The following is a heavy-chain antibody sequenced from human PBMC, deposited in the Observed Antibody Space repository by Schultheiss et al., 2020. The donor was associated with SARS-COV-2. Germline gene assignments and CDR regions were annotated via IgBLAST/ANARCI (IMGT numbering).Heavy chain of an antibody. V-gene: IGHV3-48*01. D-gene: IGHD3-3*01. CDR2: ISSSGSTI. J-gene: IGHJ4*02. CDR3: ARVWERITIFGVVPNFDY. CDR1: GFTFSSYS. Sequence: GGSLRLSCAASGFTFSSYSMNWVRQAPGKGLEWVSYISSSGSTIYYADSVKGRFTISRDNAKNSLYLQMNSLRAEDTAVYYCARVWERITIFGVVPNFDYWGQGTLVTVSS.